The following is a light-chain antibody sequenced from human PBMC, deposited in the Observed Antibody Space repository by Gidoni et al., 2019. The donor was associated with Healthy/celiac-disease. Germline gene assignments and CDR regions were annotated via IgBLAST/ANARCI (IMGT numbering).Light chain of an antibody. CDR2: DAS. V-gene: IGKV1-33*01. CDR1: QDISNY. CDR3: QQYDNLPLT. Sequence: DIQMTQSPSSLSASVGDRVTITCQASQDISNYLNWYQQKPGKAPKLLIYDASNLETGVPSRFSGSGSGTDFTFTISSLHPEDIATYYCQQYDNLPLTFGGXTKVEIK. J-gene: IGKJ4*01.